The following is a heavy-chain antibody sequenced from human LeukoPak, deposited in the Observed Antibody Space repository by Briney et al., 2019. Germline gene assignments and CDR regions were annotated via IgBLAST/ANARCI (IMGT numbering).Heavy chain of an antibody. V-gene: IGHV3-30*18. Sequence: GRSLRLSCAASGFTFSSYGMHWVRQAPGKGLEGVAVISYDGSNKYYADSVKGRFTISRDNSKNTLYLQMNSLRAEDTAVYYCAKWAAAAGKNYFDYWGQGTLVTVSS. CDR1: GFTFSSYG. CDR3: AKWAAAAGKNYFDY. D-gene: IGHD6-13*01. CDR2: ISYDGSNK. J-gene: IGHJ4*02.